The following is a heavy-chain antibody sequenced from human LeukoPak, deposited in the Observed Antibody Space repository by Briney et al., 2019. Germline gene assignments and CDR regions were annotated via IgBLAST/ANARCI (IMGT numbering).Heavy chain of an antibody. V-gene: IGHV4-59*01. Sequence: SETLSLTCAVYGGSFSGYYWSWIRQPPGKGLEWIGYMYYSGSTNYNPSLKSRVTISVDTSKNQFSLKLSSVTAADTAVYYCARGGLSYYYMDVWGKGTTDTVS. CDR3: ARGGLSYYYMDV. CDR1: GGSFSGYY. J-gene: IGHJ6*03. CDR2: MYYSGST.